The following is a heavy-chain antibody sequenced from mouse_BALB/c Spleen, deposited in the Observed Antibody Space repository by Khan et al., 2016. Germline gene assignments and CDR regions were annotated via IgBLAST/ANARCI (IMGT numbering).Heavy chain of an antibody. V-gene: IGHV5-17*02. CDR1: GFTFSSFG. CDR2: ISSGTSTI. CDR3: SRNDCDHTSWFAN. J-gene: IGHJ3*01. Sequence: EVELVESGGGLVQPGGSRKLSCAASGFTFSSFGMHWVRQAPEKGLEWVAYISSGTSTIYYVDTVKGRFTISRDTPQNTLFLQMTSLRSEDAAMYYWSRNDCDHTSWFANGGQGTLVTVSA. D-gene: IGHD2-12*01.